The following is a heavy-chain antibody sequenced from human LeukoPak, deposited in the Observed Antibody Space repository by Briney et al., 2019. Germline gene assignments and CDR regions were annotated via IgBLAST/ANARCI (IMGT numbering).Heavy chain of an antibody. CDR1: GGSISSNSW. CDR3: ARVAVGAYHFDY. Sequence: ETLSLTCTVSGGSISSNSWWNWVRQPPGKGLEWVSRINTDGRSTSYADSVKDRFTISRDNAKNTLYLQMNSLRPEDTAVYYCARVAVGAYHFDYWGQGTLVIVSS. CDR2: INTDGRST. D-gene: IGHD1-26*01. V-gene: IGHV3-74*01. J-gene: IGHJ4*02.